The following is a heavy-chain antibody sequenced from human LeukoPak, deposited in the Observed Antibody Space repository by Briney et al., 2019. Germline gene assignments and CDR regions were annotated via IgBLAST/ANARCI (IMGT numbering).Heavy chain of an antibody. CDR2: IYHSGSGST. D-gene: IGHD5-12*01. Sequence: SQTLSLTCTVSGGSISSGGHSWSWIRQPPGKGLEWIGYIYHSGSGSTYYNPSLKSRVTISIDKSKNQFSLKLNSVTAADTAVYYCARDPGYSGIDYWGQGTLVTVSS. CDR1: GGSISSGGHS. J-gene: IGHJ4*02. CDR3: ARDPGYSGIDY. V-gene: IGHV4-30-2*01.